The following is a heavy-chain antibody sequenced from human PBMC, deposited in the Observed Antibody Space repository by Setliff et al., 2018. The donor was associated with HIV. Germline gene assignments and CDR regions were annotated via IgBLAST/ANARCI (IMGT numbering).Heavy chain of an antibody. CDR2: IIPIFGTA. J-gene: IGHJ4*01. V-gene: IGHV1-69*06. CDR3: ARVFYYSAGSYSLDY. D-gene: IGHD3-10*01. CDR1: GGTFSSYA. Sequence: SVKVSCKASGGTFSSYAISWVRQAPGQGLEWMGGIIPIFGTANYAQKFQGRVTITADKSTSTAYMEVNSLRFEDTAVYYCARVFYYSAGSYSLDYWGQETPVTVSS.